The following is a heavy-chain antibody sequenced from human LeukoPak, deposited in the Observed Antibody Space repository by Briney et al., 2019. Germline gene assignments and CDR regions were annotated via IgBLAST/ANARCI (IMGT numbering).Heavy chain of an antibody. D-gene: IGHD6-19*01. CDR2: IYHSGST. CDR1: GYSISSGYY. Sequence: ASETLSLTCTVSGYSISSGYYWGWIRQPPGKGLEWIGSIYHSGSTYYNPSLKSRVTISVDTSKNQFSLKLSSVTAADTAVCYCARESPYSSGWYYFDYWGQGTLVTVSS. V-gene: IGHV4-38-2*02. CDR3: ARESPYSSGWYYFDY. J-gene: IGHJ4*02.